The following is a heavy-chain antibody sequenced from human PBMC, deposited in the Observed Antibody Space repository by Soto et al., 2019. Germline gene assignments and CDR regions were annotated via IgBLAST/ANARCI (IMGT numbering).Heavy chain of an antibody. J-gene: IGHJ3*02. D-gene: IGHD2-15*01. CDR1: GFPFSSYD. V-gene: IGHV3-13*01. Sequence: GGSLRLSCAASGFPFSSYDMHWVRQATGKGLEWVSAFGTPGDTYYPGSVKGRFTSSRENAKNSLYLQMNSLRGEDTDVYYCALVCPRGREALGYCSGGSCNKTLTDAFDIWGQGTMVTVSS. CDR3: ALVCPRGREALGYCSGGSCNKTLTDAFDI. CDR2: FGTPGDT.